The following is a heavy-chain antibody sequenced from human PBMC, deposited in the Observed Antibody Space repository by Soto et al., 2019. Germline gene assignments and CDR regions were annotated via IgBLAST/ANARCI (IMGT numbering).Heavy chain of an antibody. J-gene: IGHJ4*02. Sequence: QITLKESGPTLVKPTQTLTLTCTFSGFSLSTSGVDVGWIRQPPGKALEWLALIYWDDDKRHKPSLNSRLTITKGTSRNQVVLTMTNMDPLDTATYYCAHRRPYSNSPEYFFDYWGQGTLVTVSS. CDR3: AHRRPYSNSPEYFFDY. D-gene: IGHD6-6*01. CDR2: IYWDDDK. V-gene: IGHV2-5*02. CDR1: GFSLSTSGVD.